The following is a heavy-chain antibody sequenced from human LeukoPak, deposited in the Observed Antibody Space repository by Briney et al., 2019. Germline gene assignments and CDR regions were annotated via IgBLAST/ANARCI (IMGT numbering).Heavy chain of an antibody. Sequence: ASVKVSCKASGYTFTSYTMHWVRQAPGQRLEWMGWINTGNGNTKYSQEFQGRVTITRDTSASTAYMELSSLRSEDMAVYYCARSPVTFGGVIVLGFDYWGQGTLVTVSS. CDR1: GYTFTSYT. CDR2: INTGNGNT. J-gene: IGHJ4*02. V-gene: IGHV1-3*03. CDR3: ARSPVTFGGVIVLGFDY. D-gene: IGHD3-16*02.